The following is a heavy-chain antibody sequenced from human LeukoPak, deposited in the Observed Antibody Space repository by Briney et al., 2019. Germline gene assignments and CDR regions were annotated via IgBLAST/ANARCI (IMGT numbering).Heavy chain of an antibody. V-gene: IGHV3-48*04. Sequence: PGGSLRLSCAASGFTFSSYTMNWVRRAPGKGLEWVSYIDLSGSTLYYVDSVKGRFTISRDNAKNSLYLQMNSLRAEDTAVYYCARGPPLFDPWGQGTLVAVSS. CDR2: IDLSGSTL. CDR3: ARGPPLFDP. J-gene: IGHJ5*02. CDR1: GFTFSSYT.